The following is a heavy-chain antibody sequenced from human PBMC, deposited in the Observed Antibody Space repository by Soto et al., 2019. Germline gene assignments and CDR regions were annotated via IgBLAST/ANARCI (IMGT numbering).Heavy chain of an antibody. J-gene: IGHJ4*02. CDR3: AKDRGGDCPDNSCYFGADY. V-gene: IGHV3-30*18. D-gene: IGHD2-2*01. CDR1: GFTFSSYG. Sequence: VQLVESGGTVVQPGGSLRLSCVGSGFTFSSYGMHWVPQAPGKGLECVAVISDTGSSHYYAASVEGRFTISRENSKNTLSLHMDRLRVEDTAVYYCAKDRGGDCPDNSCYFGADYWGQGTPVTVSS. CDR2: ISDTGSSH.